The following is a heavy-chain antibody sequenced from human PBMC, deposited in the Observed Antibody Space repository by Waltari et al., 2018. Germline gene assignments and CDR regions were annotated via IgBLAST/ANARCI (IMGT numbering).Heavy chain of an antibody. D-gene: IGHD6-13*01. J-gene: IGHJ4*02. V-gene: IGHV4-61*02. Sequence: QVQLQESGPGLVKPSQTLSLTCTVSGGSISSGSYYWSWIRQPAGKGLEWIGRIYTSGSTNYNPSLKSRVTISVDTSKNQFSLKLSCVTAADTAVYYCARCIAAAGPYYFDYWGQGTLVTVSS. CDR2: IYTSGST. CDR3: ARCIAAAGPYYFDY. CDR1: GGSISSGSYY.